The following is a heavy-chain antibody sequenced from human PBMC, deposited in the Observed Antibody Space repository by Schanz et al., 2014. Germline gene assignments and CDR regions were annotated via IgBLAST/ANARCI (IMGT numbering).Heavy chain of an antibody. CDR1: GGPFSGYY. V-gene: IGHV4-34*01. D-gene: IGHD2-2*01. J-gene: IGHJ4*01. CDR2: IHHSGST. CDR3: ARGEWSTSQFDY. Sequence: QVQLQQWGAGLLKPSETLSLTCAVYGGPFSGYYWTWIRQPPGKGLEWIGEIHHSGSTNYNPSLKSRVTIKRDSYRNQFTLKLSSATAADTAVYYCARGEWSTSQFDYWGHGTLVTVSS.